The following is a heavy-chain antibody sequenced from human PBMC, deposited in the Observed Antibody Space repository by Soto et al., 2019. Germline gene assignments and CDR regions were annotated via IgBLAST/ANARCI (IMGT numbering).Heavy chain of an antibody. V-gene: IGHV3-33*01. CDR2: IWYDGSNK. CDR3: ARDLYCRGGSCYSTEVDDY. J-gene: IGHJ4*02. D-gene: IGHD2-15*01. Sequence: GGSLRLSCAASGFTFSSYGMHWVRQAPGKGLEWVAVIWYDGSNKYYADSVKGRFTISRDNSKNTLYLQMNSLRAEDTAVYYCARDLYCRGGSCYSTEVDDYWGQGTLVTVSS. CDR1: GFTFSSYG.